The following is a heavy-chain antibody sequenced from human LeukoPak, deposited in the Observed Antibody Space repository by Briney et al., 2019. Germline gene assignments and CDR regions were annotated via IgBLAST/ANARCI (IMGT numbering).Heavy chain of an antibody. D-gene: IGHD3-22*01. CDR3: ARDHRTESDGYYFVNELWYFDL. V-gene: IGHV1-46*01. CDR1: GYTFTSYY. J-gene: IGHJ2*01. CDR2: INPSGGST. Sequence: VSVKVSCKASGYTFTSYYMHWVRQAPGQGLEWMGIINPSGGSTSYAQKFQGRVTISRDTGASTVYMELSSLRSEDTAVYYCARDHRTESDGYYFVNELWYFDLWGRGTLVTVSS.